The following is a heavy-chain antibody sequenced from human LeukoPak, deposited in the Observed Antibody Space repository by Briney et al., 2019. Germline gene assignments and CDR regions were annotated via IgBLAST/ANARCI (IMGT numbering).Heavy chain of an antibody. CDR2: ISYDGSNK. CDR1: GFTFSSYA. V-gene: IGHV3-30-3*01. Sequence: GGSLRLSCAASGFTFSSYAMHWVRQAPGKGLEWVAVISYDGSNKYYADSVKGRFTISRDNSKNTLYLQMNSLRAEDTAVYYCAKVYGVWWEPRDAFDIWGQGTMVTVSS. J-gene: IGHJ3*02. D-gene: IGHD1-26*01. CDR3: AKVYGVWWEPRDAFDI.